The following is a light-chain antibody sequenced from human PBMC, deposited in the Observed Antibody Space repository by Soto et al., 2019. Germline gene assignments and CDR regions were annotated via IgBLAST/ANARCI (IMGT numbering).Light chain of an antibody. CDR3: QQYNNWIT. CDR2: GAS. J-gene: IGKJ5*01. Sequence: EIVMTQSPATLSVSPGERATLSCRASQSVSSNLAWYQQQPGQAPRLLIYGASTRATGIPARFSGSGSGTEFTLTIRSLQSEDFAVYYCQQYNNWITFGQGTRLEIK. V-gene: IGKV3-15*01. CDR1: QSVSSN.